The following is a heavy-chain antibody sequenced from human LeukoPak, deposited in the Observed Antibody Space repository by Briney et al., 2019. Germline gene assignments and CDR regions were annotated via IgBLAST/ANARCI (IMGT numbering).Heavy chain of an antibody. D-gene: IGHD6-6*01. CDR3: ARGRDSSSSYPGY. J-gene: IGHJ4*02. CDR2: ISSSSSYI. V-gene: IGHV3-21*01. CDR1: GFTFSSYS. Sequence: GGSLRLSCAASGFTFSSYSMNWVRQAPGKGLEWVSSISSSSSYIYYADSVKGRFTISRDNAKNSLYLQMNSLRAEDTAVYYCARGRDSSSSYPGYWGQGTLVTVSS.